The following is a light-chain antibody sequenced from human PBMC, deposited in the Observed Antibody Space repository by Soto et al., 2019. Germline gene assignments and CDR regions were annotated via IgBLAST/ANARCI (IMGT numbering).Light chain of an antibody. Sequence: DAVLTQSALSLPFTLGQPASISCRASLSLVYNDGNIYLNWFQQRPGQSPRRLIYKVSNRDSGVPDRFSGSGSGTDFTLQISRVEAEDVGVYYCMQGTHSWTFGQGTKVDIK. V-gene: IGKV2-30*01. CDR3: MQGTHSWT. J-gene: IGKJ1*01. CDR2: KVS. CDR1: LSLVYNDGNIY.